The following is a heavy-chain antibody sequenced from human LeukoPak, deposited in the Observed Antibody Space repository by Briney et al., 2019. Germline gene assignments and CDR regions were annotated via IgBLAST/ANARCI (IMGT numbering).Heavy chain of an antibody. CDR1: GGNFSSYA. CDR2: IIPILGIA. CDR3: ARGLYETPPAFDI. D-gene: IGHD2/OR15-2a*01. Sequence: SAKVACKDSGGNFSSYAISWVRQAPGQGLEWMGRIIPILGIANYAQKFQGRVTITADKSTSTAYMELSSLRSEDTAVYYCARGLYETPPAFDIWGQGTMVTVSS. V-gene: IGHV1-69*04. J-gene: IGHJ3*02.